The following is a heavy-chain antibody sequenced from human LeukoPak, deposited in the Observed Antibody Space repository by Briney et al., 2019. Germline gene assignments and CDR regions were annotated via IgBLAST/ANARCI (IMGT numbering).Heavy chain of an antibody. V-gene: IGHV3-30*18. CDR3: AKGGQQTPYFDY. CDR1: GFTFSSYG. CDR2: ISYDGSNK. J-gene: IGHJ4*02. D-gene: IGHD6-13*01. Sequence: GGSLRLSCAASGFTFSSYGMHWVRQAPGKGLEWVAVISYDGSNKYYADSVKGRFTISRDNSKNTLYLQMNSLRAEDTAVYYCAKGGQQTPYFDYWGQGTLVTVSS.